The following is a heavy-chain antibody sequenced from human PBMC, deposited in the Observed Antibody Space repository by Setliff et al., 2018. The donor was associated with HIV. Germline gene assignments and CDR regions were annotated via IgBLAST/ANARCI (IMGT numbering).Heavy chain of an antibody. V-gene: IGHV1-3*04. CDR3: SVGAGGGGY. D-gene: IGHD3-10*01. CDR1: GGSFSSYG. Sequence: ASVKVSCKASGGSFSSYGFNWVRQAPGQRLEWMGWINTDNGYTKYSQKFQGRVTITGDTSASTAYMELSSLRSEDTAVYYCSVGAGGGGYWGQGTLVTVSS. CDR2: INTDNGYT. J-gene: IGHJ4*02.